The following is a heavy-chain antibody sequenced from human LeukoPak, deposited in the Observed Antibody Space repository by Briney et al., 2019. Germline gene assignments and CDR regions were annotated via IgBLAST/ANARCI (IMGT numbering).Heavy chain of an antibody. Sequence: PGGSLRLSCAASGFTFSSYSMNWVRQAPGKGLEWVSSISSSSSCIYYADSVKGRFTISRDNAKNSLYLQMNSLRAEDTAVYYCARRTYYYDSSGYYYFDYWGQGTLVTVSS. D-gene: IGHD3-22*01. CDR3: ARRTYYYDSSGYYYFDY. CDR1: GFTFSSYS. V-gene: IGHV3-21*01. CDR2: ISSSSSCI. J-gene: IGHJ4*02.